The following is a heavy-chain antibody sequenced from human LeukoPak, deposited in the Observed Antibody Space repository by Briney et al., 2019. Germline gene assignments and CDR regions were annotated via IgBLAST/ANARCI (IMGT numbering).Heavy chain of an antibody. Sequence: SETLSLTCTVSGGSISSGSYYWSWIRQPAGKGLEWIGRIYTSGSTNYNPSLKSRVTISVDTSKNQFSLKLSSVTAADTAVYYCARTHVASMVRGVSPRFDPWGQGTLVTVSS. D-gene: IGHD3-10*01. J-gene: IGHJ5*02. CDR1: GGSISSGSYY. V-gene: IGHV4-61*02. CDR2: IYTSGST. CDR3: ARTHVASMVRGVSPRFDP.